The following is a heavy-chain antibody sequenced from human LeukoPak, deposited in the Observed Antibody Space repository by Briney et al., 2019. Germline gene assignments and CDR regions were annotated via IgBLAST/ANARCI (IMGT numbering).Heavy chain of an antibody. V-gene: IGHV3-30*04. CDR1: GFTFSSYA. D-gene: IGHD3-10*01. J-gene: IGHJ4*02. CDR3: AKQVRGPLMTGFFDH. CDR2: ISYDGSNK. Sequence: GGSLRLSCAASGFTFSSYAMHWVRQAPGKGLEWVAVISYDGSNKYYADSVKGRFTISRDNSKNTLYLQMNSLRPEDTGVYYCAKQVRGPLMTGFFDHWGQGALVVVSS.